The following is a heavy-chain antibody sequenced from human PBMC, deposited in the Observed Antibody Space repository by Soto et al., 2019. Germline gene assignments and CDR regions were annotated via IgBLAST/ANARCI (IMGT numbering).Heavy chain of an antibody. CDR2: ISGSGGST. Sequence: EVQLLESGGGLVQPGGSLRLSCAASGFTFNSYAMSWVRQGSGKGLEWVSGISGSGGSTYYADSVKGRFTISRDNSKNTVYLQMNSLRAEDTAVYYCAKADMITFGGVMNYWGQGTLVTVSS. J-gene: IGHJ4*02. CDR3: AKADMITFGGVMNY. V-gene: IGHV3-23*01. CDR1: GFTFNSYA. D-gene: IGHD3-16*01.